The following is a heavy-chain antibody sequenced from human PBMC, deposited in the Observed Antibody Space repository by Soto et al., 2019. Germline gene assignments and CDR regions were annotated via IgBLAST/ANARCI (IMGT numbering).Heavy chain of an antibody. Sequence: QVQLVQSGAEVKKPGASVKVSCKASGYTFNTYGISWVRQAPGQGLEWMGWISTKNGNTNYEQKLEGRASMTTDTSTSTAYMELRSLTSDDTAVYYCARGGLTEVATFGYWGQGTLVTVSS. CDR3: ARGGLTEVATFGY. J-gene: IGHJ4*02. CDR2: ISTKNGNT. D-gene: IGHD5-12*01. V-gene: IGHV1-18*04. CDR1: GYTFNTYG.